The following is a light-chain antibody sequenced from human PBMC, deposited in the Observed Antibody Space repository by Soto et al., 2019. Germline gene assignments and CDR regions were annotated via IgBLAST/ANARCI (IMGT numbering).Light chain of an antibody. V-gene: IGLV2-14*01. CDR3: LSYTITSILV. Sequence: QSALTQPASVSGSPGQSITISCTGTNSDVGAYNYVSWFQQHPGKAPKLIIFEVSNRPSGVSHRFSGSKSGNTASLTISGLQTADEADYYCLSYTITSILVFGGGTKLTVL. CDR1: NSDVGAYNY. CDR2: EVS. J-gene: IGLJ3*02.